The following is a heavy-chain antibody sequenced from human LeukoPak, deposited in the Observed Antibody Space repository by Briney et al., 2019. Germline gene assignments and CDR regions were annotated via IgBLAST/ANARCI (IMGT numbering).Heavy chain of an antibody. CDR1: GFTFSSYW. CDR3: ARDSSTYCSSTSCYHFGAFDI. D-gene: IGHD2-2*01. J-gene: IGHJ3*02. Sequence: GGSLRLSCAASGFTFSSYWMSWVRQAPGKGLEWVANIKQDGSEKYYVDSVKGRFTISRDNAKNSLYLQMNSLRAEDTAVYYCARDSSTYCSSTSCYHFGAFDIWGQGTMVTVSS. CDR2: IKQDGSEK. V-gene: IGHV3-7*01.